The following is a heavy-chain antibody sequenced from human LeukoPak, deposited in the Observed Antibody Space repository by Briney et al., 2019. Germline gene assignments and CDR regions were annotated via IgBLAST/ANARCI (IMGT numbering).Heavy chain of an antibody. CDR3: ARVLLSEGASSSPPGY. CDR1: GYTFTSYY. CDR2: INPSGGST. V-gene: IGHV1-46*01. Sequence: GASVKVSCKASGYTFTSYYMHWVRQAPGQGLEWMGIINPSGGSTSYAQKFQGRVTMTRDMSTSIVYMELSSLRSEDTAVYYCARVLLSEGASSSPPGYWGQGTLVTVSS. J-gene: IGHJ4*02. D-gene: IGHD1-26*01.